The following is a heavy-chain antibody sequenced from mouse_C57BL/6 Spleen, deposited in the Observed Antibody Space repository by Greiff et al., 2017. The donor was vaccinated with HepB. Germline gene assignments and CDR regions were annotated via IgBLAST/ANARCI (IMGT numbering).Heavy chain of an antibody. Sequence: RVKPGASVTISCKASGYAFSSSWMNWVKQRPGKGLEWIGRIYPGDGDTNYNVKFKGKATLTADKSSSTAYMQLSSLTSEDSAVYFCANWDTYYFDYWGQGTTLTVSS. CDR1: GYAFSSSW. CDR3: ANWDTYYFDY. V-gene: IGHV1-82*01. J-gene: IGHJ2*01. D-gene: IGHD4-1*02. CDR2: IYPGDGDT.